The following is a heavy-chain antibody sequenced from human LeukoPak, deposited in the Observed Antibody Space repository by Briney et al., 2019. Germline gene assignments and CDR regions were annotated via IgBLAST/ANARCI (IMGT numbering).Heavy chain of an antibody. D-gene: IGHD4-17*01. CDR3: ARSTTENWFDP. Sequence: SETLSLTCTVSGYSISSSYYWSWIRQPPGKGLEWIGYIYYSGSTNYNPSLKSRVTISVDTSKNQFSLKLSSVTAEDTAVYYCARSTTENWFDPWGQGTLVTVSS. CDR1: GYSISSSYY. CDR2: IYYSGST. V-gene: IGHV4-61*01. J-gene: IGHJ5*02.